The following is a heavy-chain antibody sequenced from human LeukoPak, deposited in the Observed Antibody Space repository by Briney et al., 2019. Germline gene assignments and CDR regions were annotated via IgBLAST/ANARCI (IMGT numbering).Heavy chain of an antibody. Sequence: ASVKVSCEASGYTFTSYDINWVRQATGQGLEWMGWMNPNSGNTGYAQKFQGRVTMTRNTSISTAYMELSRLRSDDTAVYYCARGNDYSNCVGYWGQGTLVTVSS. V-gene: IGHV1-8*01. D-gene: IGHD4-11*01. CDR2: MNPNSGNT. J-gene: IGHJ4*02. CDR1: GYTFTSYD. CDR3: ARGNDYSNCVGY.